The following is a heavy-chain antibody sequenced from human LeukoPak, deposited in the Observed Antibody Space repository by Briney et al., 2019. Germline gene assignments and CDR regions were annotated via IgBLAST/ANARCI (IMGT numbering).Heavy chain of an antibody. CDR1: GFSFTIIGVG. D-gene: IGHD2-2*01. CDR3: AHSPYQLLHFDY. V-gene: IGHV2-5*01. CDR2: IYWNDDK. Sequence: SGPTLVNPTQTLTLTCTFSGFSFTIIGVGVAWFRKPPGRALEWLALIYWNDDKRYSPSLKSRLTITKDTSKNQVVLTMTNTDPVDTATYYCAHSPYQLLHFDYWGQGTLVTVSS. J-gene: IGHJ4*02.